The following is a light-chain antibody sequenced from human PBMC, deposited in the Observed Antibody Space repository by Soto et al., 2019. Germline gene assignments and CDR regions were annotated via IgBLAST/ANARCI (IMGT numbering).Light chain of an antibody. CDR2: SNN. Sequence: QSVLTQPPSVSGAPGQRVTISCTGSSSNIGAGYDVHWYQQLPGSAPKLLIYSNNHRPSGVPDRFSASKAGASASLAISGLQSEDEGDYYCAAWDASLGGFYVFGSGTKLTVL. CDR3: AAWDASLGGFYV. CDR1: SSNIGAGYD. V-gene: IGLV1-40*01. J-gene: IGLJ1*01.